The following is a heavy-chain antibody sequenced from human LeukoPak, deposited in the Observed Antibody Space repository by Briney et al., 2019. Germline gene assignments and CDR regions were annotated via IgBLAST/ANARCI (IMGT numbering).Heavy chain of an antibody. D-gene: IGHD6-19*01. V-gene: IGHV4-59*01. Sequence: PSETLSLTCTVSGGSISSYYWSWMRQPPGKGLEWIGYIYYSGSTNYNPSLKSRVTISVDTSKNQFSLKLSSVTAADTAVYYCARFDRSGWYDYWGQGTLVTVSS. J-gene: IGHJ4*02. CDR1: GGSISSYY. CDR3: ARFDRSGWYDY. CDR2: IYYSGST.